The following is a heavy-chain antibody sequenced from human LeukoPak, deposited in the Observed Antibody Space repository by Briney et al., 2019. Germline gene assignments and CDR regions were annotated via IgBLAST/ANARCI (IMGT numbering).Heavy chain of an antibody. CDR1: GGSISSSSYY. CDR3: ARVLYQHDAFDI. Sequence: SETLSLTCTVSGGSISSSSYYWGWIRQPPGKGLEWIGNIYYSGSTYYNPSLKSRVTISVDTSKNQFSLKLSSVTAADTAVYYCARVLYQHDAFDIWGQGTMVTVSS. J-gene: IGHJ3*02. CDR2: IYYSGST. V-gene: IGHV4-39*07. D-gene: IGHD6-13*01.